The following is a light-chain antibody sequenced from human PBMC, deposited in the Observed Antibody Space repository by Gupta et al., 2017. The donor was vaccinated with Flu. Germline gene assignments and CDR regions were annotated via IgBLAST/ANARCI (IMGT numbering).Light chain of an antibody. CDR3: QQYGSSPFT. V-gene: IGKV3-20*01. J-gene: IGKJ3*01. Sequence: ELVLTQSPGTLSLSPGERATLSCRASRSVSTSNLAWYQQKPGQAPRLLIYGASSRATGIPDRFSGSGSGTDFTLTISRLEPEDFAVYYCQQYGSSPFTFGPGTKVDIK. CDR2: GAS. CDR1: RSVSTSN.